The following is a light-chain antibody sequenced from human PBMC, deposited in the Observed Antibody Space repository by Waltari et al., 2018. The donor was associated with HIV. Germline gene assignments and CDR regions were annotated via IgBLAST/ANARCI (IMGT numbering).Light chain of an antibody. CDR1: QSISNN. Sequence: EIVMTQSPATLSVSPGDPATLSCRASQSISNNLAWYQQKPGQPPRLLIYGASTRATGIPARFSGSGSGTDFTLTISGLQSEDFAVYCCQQYNDWPLFTFGPGTKVEIK. CDR3: QQYNDWPLFT. J-gene: IGKJ3*01. V-gene: IGKV3-15*01. CDR2: GAS.